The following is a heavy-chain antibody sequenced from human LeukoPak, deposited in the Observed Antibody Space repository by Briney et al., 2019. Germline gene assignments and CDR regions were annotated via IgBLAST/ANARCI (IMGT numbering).Heavy chain of an antibody. CDR2: IIPIFGTA. J-gene: IGHJ4*02. D-gene: IGHD6-13*01. CDR1: GGTFSSYA. Sequence: SVRVSCKASGGTFSSYAISWVRQAPGQGREWMGGIIPIFGTANYAQKFQGRVTNTADESTSTAYMELSSLRSEDTAVYYCARAVYSSILYYFDYWGQGTLVTVSS. CDR3: ARAVYSSILYYFDY. V-gene: IGHV1-69*13.